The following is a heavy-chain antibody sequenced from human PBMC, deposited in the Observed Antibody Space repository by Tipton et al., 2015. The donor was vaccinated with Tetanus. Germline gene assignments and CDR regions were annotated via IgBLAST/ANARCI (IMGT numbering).Heavy chain of an antibody. J-gene: IGHJ3*01. CDR1: GYYSTNYG. Sequence: QVQLVQSGAEVKRPGASVTVSCKASGYYSTNYGFTWVRQAPGQGLEWLGWISGYSGQTKNSQIVQDRVTITTDTSTNTAYLELRSLRSDDTALYFCARDADMWATRKAFDVWGQGTMVTVSS. CDR3: ARDADMWATRKAFDV. D-gene: IGHD1-14*01. CDR2: ISGYSGQT. V-gene: IGHV1-18*01.